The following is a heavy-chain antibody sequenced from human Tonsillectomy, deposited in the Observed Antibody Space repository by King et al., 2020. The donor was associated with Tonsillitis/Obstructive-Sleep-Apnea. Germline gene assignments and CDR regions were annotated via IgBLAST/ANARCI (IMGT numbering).Heavy chain of an antibody. CDR1: GGSFSGYY. CDR2: INHSGST. J-gene: IGHJ4*02. D-gene: IGHD3-22*01. CDR3: ARVHYYDSSGYYIDY. Sequence: VQLQQWGAELLKPSETLSLTCAVYGGSFSGYYWSWIRQPPGKGLEWIGEINHSGSTNYNPSLKSRVTISVDTSKNQFSLKLSSMTAADTAVYYCARVHYYDSSGYYIDYWGQGTLVTVSS. V-gene: IGHV4-34*01.